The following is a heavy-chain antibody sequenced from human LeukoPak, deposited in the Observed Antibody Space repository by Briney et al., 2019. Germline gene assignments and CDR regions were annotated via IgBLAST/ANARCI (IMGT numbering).Heavy chain of an antibody. CDR2: IYHSGSA. D-gene: IGHD6-19*01. V-gene: IGHV4-30-2*01. CDR1: GGSISSSGYS. J-gene: IGHJ4*02. CDR3: ARGRGIAVAVN. Sequence: PSQTLSLTCAVSGGSISSSGYSWSWIRQPPGKGLEWIGYIYHSGSAYYNPSLKSRVTMSVDRSKNQFSLKLSSVTAADTAVYYCARGRGIAVAVNWGQGTLVTVSS.